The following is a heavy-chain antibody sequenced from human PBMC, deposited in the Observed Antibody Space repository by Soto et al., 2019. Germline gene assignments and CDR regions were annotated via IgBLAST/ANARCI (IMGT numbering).Heavy chain of an antibody. D-gene: IGHD6-13*01. V-gene: IGHV4-39*01. J-gene: IGHJ4*02. CDR1: GGSISSSSYY. Sequence: QLQLQESSQGLVKPSETLSLTCTVSGGSISSSSYYWGWIRQPPGKGLEWIGSIYYSGSTYYNPSLKSRVTISVDTSKNQFSLKLSSVTAADTAVYYCARHPSIAAAGIYFDYWGQGTLVTVSS. CDR2: IYYSGST. CDR3: ARHPSIAAAGIYFDY.